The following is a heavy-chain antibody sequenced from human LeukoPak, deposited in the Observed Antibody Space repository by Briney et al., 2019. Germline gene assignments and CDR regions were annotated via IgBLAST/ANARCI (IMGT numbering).Heavy chain of an antibody. Sequence: TGGSLRLSCAASRFTFSSYFMSWVRQAPGKGLEWVSVISGSGGTTYYAVSVKGRFTISRDNSKNTLYLQMNSLRAEDTAVYYCAKDVPGGWWCFDLWGRGTLVTVSS. V-gene: IGHV3-23*01. CDR3: AKDVPGGWWCFDL. D-gene: IGHD6-19*01. CDR2: ISGSGGTT. CDR1: RFTFSSYF. J-gene: IGHJ2*01.